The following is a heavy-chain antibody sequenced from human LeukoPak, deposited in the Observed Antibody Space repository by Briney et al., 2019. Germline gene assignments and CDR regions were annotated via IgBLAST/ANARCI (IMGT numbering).Heavy chain of an antibody. J-gene: IGHJ3*02. CDR2: INQDGSEK. Sequence: PGGSLRLACAASVFTFSSYWMSWVRQAPEKGLEWVASINQDGSEKYYVDSVKGRFTISRDNAKNSLYLQMNSLRAEDTAVYYCARAKRNGFDIWGQGTMISVSS. CDR3: ARAKRNGFDI. V-gene: IGHV3-7*04. CDR1: VFTFSSYW.